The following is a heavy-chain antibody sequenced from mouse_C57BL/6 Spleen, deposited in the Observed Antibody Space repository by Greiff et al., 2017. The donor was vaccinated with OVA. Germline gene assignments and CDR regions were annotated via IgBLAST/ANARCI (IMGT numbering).Heavy chain of an antibody. CDR1: GYTFTDYN. J-gene: IGHJ4*01. V-gene: IGHV1-18*01. Sequence: EVKLMESGPELVKPGASVKIPCKASGYTFTDYNMDWVKQSHGKSLEWIGDINPNNGGTIYNQKFKGKATLTVDKSSSTAYMELRSLTSEDTAVYYCARGGYYYGSSPYAMDYWGQGTSVTVSS. D-gene: IGHD1-1*01. CDR2: INPNNGGT. CDR3: ARGGYYYGSSPYAMDY.